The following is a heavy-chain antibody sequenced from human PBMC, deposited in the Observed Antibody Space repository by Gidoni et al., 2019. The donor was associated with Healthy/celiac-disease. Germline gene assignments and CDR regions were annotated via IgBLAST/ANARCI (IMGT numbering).Heavy chain of an antibody. CDR1: GFTASSHY. CDR2: IYSGGST. Sequence: EVQLVESGGGSIQPGGSLRLSCAAPGFTASSHYLNWVRQAPGKRLEWVSDIYSGGSTYYADSVKGRFTISRDNSKNTLYLQMNSLRADDTAVYYCARDKATAAVTTTGRPAFWFDPWGQGTLVTVSS. CDR3: ARDKATAAVTTTGRPAFWFDP. V-gene: IGHV3-53*01. J-gene: IGHJ5*02. D-gene: IGHD4-17*01.